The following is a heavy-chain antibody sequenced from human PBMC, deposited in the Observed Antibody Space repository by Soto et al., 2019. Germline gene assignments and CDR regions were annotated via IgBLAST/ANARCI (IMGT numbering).Heavy chain of an antibody. CDR2: IYHSGST. V-gene: IGHV4-59*12. CDR3: ARLGSGNYYMVS. J-gene: IGHJ5*02. CDR1: GGSISTYY. D-gene: IGHD3-10*01. Sequence: PSETLSLTCTVSGGSISTYYWSWVRQPLGKGLEWIGYIYHSGSTNYNPSLESRVTMSVDTSKNQFSLQWSSLKASDTAMYYCARLGSGNYYMVSWGQGTLVTVSS.